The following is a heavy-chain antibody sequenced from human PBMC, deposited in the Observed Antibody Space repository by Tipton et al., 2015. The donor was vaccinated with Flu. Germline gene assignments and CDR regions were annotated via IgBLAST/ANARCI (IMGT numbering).Heavy chain of an antibody. CDR2: MYTSGIT. D-gene: IGHD5-24*01. V-gene: IGHV4-61*02. J-gene: IGHJ4*02. Sequence: TLSLTCTVSGGSISSGSYYWNWIRQPAGKGLEWIGRMYTSGITNYNPSLKSRVTISRDTSKNQYSLNLGSVTATDTAVYYCARDGGGYTPEGFDYWGQGTLVTVSS. CDR1: GGSISSGSYY. CDR3: ARDGGGYTPEGFDY.